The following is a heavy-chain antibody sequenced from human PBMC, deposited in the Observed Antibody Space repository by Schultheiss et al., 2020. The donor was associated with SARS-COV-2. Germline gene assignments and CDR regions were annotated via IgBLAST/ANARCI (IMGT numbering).Heavy chain of an antibody. CDR1: GFTFSSYG. Sequence: GGSLRLSCAASGFTFSSYGMHWVRQAPGKGLEWVAVISYDGSNKYYADSVKGRFTISRDNSKNTLYLQMNSLRAEDTAVYYCARCPPLRNGGMDVWGQGTTVTGSS. V-gene: IGHV3-30*03. CDR2: ISYDGSNK. CDR3: ARCPPLRNGGMDV. D-gene: IGHD1-1*01. J-gene: IGHJ6*02.